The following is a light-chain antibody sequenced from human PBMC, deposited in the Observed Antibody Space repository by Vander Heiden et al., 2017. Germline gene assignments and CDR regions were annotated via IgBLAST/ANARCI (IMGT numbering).Light chain of an antibody. V-gene: IGLV1-40*01. J-gene: IGLJ3*02. CDR2: DNS. CDR3: WRYGSSLSGSV. Sequence: SVLPQPPSGPGAPGQRDTITCTGSSSSIGTGYDVHWYQQLPAAAPQLLIYDNSHRPSGVPDRFSGTKSGTSASPAITGLAEEDEADYYCWRYGSSLSGSVFGGGTKLTVL. CDR1: SSSIGTGYD.